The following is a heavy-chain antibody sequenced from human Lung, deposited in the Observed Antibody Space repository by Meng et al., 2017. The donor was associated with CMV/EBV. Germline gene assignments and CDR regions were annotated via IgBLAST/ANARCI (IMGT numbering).Heavy chain of an antibody. CDR3: GRVPGLGMSFYYGLDV. D-gene: IGHD7-27*01. Sequence: GESXKISXAASGFTFSTYNMNWVRQAPGKGLEWVSSISSSSNYIYYADSVKGRFTISRANARNSLFLQMNSLRAEDTAVYYCGRVPGLGMSFYYGLDVWGRGTXVTVSS. CDR1: GFTFSTYN. V-gene: IGHV3-21*06. J-gene: IGHJ6*02. CDR2: ISSSSNYI.